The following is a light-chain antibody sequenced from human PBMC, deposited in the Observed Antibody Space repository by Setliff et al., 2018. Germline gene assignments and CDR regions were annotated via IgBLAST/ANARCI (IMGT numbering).Light chain of an antibody. CDR3: SSYAGSDNYV. CDR2: EVT. CDR1: SRDVGGYNF. V-gene: IGLV2-8*01. J-gene: IGLJ1*01. Sequence: QSVLTQPPSASGSPGQSVTISCTGTSRDVGGYNFVSWYQQHPGKAPKLIISEVTERPSGVPDRFSGSKSGNTASLTVSGLQAEDEDDYYCSSYAGSDNYVFGTGTKSPS.